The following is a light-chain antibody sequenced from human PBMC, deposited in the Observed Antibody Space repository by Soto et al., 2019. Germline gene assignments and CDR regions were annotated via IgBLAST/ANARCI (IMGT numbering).Light chain of an antibody. CDR3: CSYVGSSGFNYV. CDR2: EGS. Sequence: QSALTQPASVSGSPGQSITISCTGTSSDVGSYNLVSWYQQHPGKAPKLMIYEGSKRPSGVSPRFPGSKSGNTASLTISGLQAEDEADYYCCSYVGSSGFNYVFGSGTKLTVL. CDR1: SSDVGSYNL. J-gene: IGLJ1*01. V-gene: IGLV2-23*01.